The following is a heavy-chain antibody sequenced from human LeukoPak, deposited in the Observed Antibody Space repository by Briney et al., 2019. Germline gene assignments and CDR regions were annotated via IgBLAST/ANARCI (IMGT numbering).Heavy chain of an antibody. Sequence: SETLSLTCTVSGDSISRYYWSWIRQPAGKGLEWIGHIYSSGTTNYNPSLKSRVTMPLDTSKNHFSLKLSSVTAADTAVYYCARDKYYGSGNYGKYNWFDPWGQGTLVTVSS. CDR1: GDSISRYY. CDR2: IYSSGTT. D-gene: IGHD3-10*01. J-gene: IGHJ5*02. V-gene: IGHV4-4*07. CDR3: ARDKYYGSGNYGKYNWFDP.